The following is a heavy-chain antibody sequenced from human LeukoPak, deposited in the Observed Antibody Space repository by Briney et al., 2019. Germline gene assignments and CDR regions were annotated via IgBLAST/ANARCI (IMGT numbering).Heavy chain of an antibody. CDR1: GFTFSSYA. CDR3: ASLTRGRVDYFDY. Sequence: GGSLRLSCAASGFTFSSYAMHWVRQAPGKGLEWVAVISYDGSNKYYADSVKGRFTISRDNSKNTLYLQMNSLRAEDTAVYYCASLTRGRVDYFDYRGQGTLVTVSS. D-gene: IGHD1-14*01. V-gene: IGHV3-30*04. CDR2: ISYDGSNK. J-gene: IGHJ4*02.